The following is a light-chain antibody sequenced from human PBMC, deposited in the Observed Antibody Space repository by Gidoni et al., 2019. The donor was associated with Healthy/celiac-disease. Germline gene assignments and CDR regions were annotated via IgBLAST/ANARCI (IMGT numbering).Light chain of an antibody. CDR3: SSYTSSSTLEV. V-gene: IGLV2-14*01. CDR1: SSDVGGYNY. J-gene: IGLJ2*01. Sequence: QSALTQPASVSGSPGQSITISCTGTSSDVGGYNYVSWYQHQPGKAPKLMIYEVSNRPSGVSNRFSGSKSGNTASLTISGLQAEDEADYYCSSYTSSSTLEVFGGGTKLTVL. CDR2: EVS.